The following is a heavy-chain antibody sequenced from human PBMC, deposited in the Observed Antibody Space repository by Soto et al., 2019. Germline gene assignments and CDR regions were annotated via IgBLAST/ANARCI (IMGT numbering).Heavy chain of an antibody. Sequence: GGSLSHSCAASEFTFSNYAMSWVRKAPGKGLEWVSAISYGGGTTYYADSVKGRFTTSRDNYKNTLYLQMNGLRPEDTAVYYCAKDRATCYAIDYWGQGALVTVSS. CDR1: EFTFSNYA. CDR2: ISYGGGTT. V-gene: IGHV3-23*01. J-gene: IGHJ4*02. D-gene: IGHD2-2*01. CDR3: AKDRATCYAIDY.